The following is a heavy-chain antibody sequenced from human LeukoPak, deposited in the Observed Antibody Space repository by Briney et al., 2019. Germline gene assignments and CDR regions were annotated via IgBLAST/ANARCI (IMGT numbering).Heavy chain of an antibody. J-gene: IGHJ4*02. D-gene: IGHD6-19*01. Sequence: APVKVSCKASGYTFTNYALHWVRQAPGQRLEWMGWINADNGNTKFTQKFQGRVTITRDTSATTAYMELSSLRSEDTAVYYCARDHTLSSGWFSYFDSWGQGTLVTVSS. CDR3: ARDHTLSSGWFSYFDS. CDR2: INADNGNT. V-gene: IGHV1-3*01. CDR1: GYTFTNYA.